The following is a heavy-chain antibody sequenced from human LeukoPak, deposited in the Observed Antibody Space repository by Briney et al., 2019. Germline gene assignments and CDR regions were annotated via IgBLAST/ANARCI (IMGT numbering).Heavy chain of an antibody. J-gene: IGHJ4*02. V-gene: IGHV1-46*01. Sequence: ASVKVSCKASGYTFTSHYMHWVRQAPGQGLEWMGIINPSGGSTSYAQKFQGRVTMTRDTSTSTVYMELSSLRSEDTAVYYCAGEGGGDYGDYALNYWGQGTLVTVSS. CDR1: GYTFTSHY. CDR2: INPSGGST. D-gene: IGHD4-17*01. CDR3: AGEGGGDYGDYALNY.